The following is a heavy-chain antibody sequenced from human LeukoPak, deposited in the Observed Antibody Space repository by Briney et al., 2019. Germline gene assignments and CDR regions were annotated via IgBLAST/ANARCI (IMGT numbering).Heavy chain of an antibody. CDR3: ARGGRDGHNPLEY. CDR2: IYPGDSET. D-gene: IGHD5-24*01. Sequence: GESLKISCKGSGYIFTSYWIGWVRQMPGKGLEWMGKIYPGDSETRYSPSLEGQVTISADKSISTAYLQWSSLKASDSAMYYCARGGRDGHNPLEYWGQGTLVTVSS. J-gene: IGHJ4*02. V-gene: IGHV5-51*01. CDR1: GYIFTSYW.